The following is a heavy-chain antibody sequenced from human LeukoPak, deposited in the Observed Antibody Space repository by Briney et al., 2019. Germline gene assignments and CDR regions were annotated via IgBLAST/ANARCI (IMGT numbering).Heavy chain of an antibody. J-gene: IGHJ4*02. CDR3: ARHQGILTPGTSDY. CDR1: EYSFTKYW. Sequence: GESLKISCRASEYSFTKYWIGWVRQMPGKGLEWMGIIHPGDSDTRYSPSFQGQVTVSADKSISTVYLQWSSLKASDTAMYYCARHQGILTPGTSDYWGQGTLVTVSS. V-gene: IGHV5-51*01. CDR2: IHPGDSDT. D-gene: IGHD6-13*01.